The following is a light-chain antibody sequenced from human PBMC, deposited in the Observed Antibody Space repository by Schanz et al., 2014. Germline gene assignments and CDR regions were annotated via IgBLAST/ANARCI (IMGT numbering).Light chain of an antibody. V-gene: IGKV3-15*01. J-gene: IGKJ1*01. CDR2: GAS. CDR1: QSVSNN. CDR3: QQYNNWPQT. Sequence: EIVMTQSPATLSVSPGERATLSCRASQSVSNNLAWYHQKPGQAPRLLIYGASTRATGIPARFSGSGSGTEFTLTISSLQSEDFAVYYCQQYNNWPQTFGQGTKVEIK.